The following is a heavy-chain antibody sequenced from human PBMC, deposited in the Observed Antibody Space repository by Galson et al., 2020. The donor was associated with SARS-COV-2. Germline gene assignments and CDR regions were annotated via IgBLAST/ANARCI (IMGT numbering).Heavy chain of an antibody. Sequence: GESLKISCAASGFTFSSYSMNWVRQAPGKGLEWVSSISSSSSYIYYADSVKGRFTISRDNAKNSLYLQMNSPRAEDTAVYYCARDMVVVTGHYYYGMDVWGQGTTVTVSS. CDR3: ARDMVVVTGHYYYGMDV. CDR2: ISSSSSYI. J-gene: IGHJ6*02. D-gene: IGHD2-2*01. V-gene: IGHV3-21*01. CDR1: GFTFSSYS.